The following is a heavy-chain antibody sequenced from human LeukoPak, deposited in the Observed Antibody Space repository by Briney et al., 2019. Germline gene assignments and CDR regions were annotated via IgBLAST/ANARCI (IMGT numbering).Heavy chain of an antibody. CDR3: ARDAGGLLWFGELSFDY. J-gene: IGHJ4*02. D-gene: IGHD3-10*01. V-gene: IGHV3-30*04. Sequence: GRSLRLSCAASGFTFSSYAMHWVRQAPGKRRERVAVISYDGSNKYYADSVKGRFTISRDNSKNTLYLQMNSLRAEDTAVYYCARDAGGLLWFGELSFDYWGQGTLVTVSS. CDR1: GFTFSSYA. CDR2: ISYDGSNK.